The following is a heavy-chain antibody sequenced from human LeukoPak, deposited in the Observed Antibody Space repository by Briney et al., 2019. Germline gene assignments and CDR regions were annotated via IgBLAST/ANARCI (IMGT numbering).Heavy chain of an antibody. J-gene: IGHJ4*02. Sequence: GGSLRLSCAASGFTFSSYWMSWVRQAPGKGLEWVANIKQDGSEKYYVDSVKGRFTISRDNAKNSLYLQMNSLRAEDTAVYYCARDPYAYDILTGRLWGQGTLVTASS. CDR3: ARDPYAYDILTGRL. D-gene: IGHD3-9*01. CDR2: IKQDGSEK. CDR1: GFTFSSYW. V-gene: IGHV3-7*01.